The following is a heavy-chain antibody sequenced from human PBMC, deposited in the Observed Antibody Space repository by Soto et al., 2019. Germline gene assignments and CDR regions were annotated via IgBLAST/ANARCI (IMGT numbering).Heavy chain of an antibody. J-gene: IGHJ4*02. CDR3: ARSDYDSSAYFGQNGTFEY. CDR2: IYPSDSDT. Sequence: EVQLVQSGAEVKKPGESLQISCEGSGYPFSYFWIGWVRQMPGKGLEWMGIIYPSDSDTRYSPSFQGQVTISADKSTNTAYLQWSSLKASDTAMYYCARSDYDSSAYFGQNGTFEYWGQGTLVTVSS. D-gene: IGHD3-22*01. CDR1: GYPFSYFW. V-gene: IGHV5-51*01.